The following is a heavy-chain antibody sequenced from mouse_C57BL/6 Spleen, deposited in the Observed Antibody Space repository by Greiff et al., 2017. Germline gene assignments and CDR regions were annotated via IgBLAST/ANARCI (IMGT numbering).Heavy chain of an antibody. J-gene: IGHJ3*01. CDR3: ASYSNYPFAY. D-gene: IGHD2-5*01. V-gene: IGHV2-3*01. Sequence: VQLQESGPGLVAPSQCLSITCTVSGFSFTGYGVSWVRQPPGKGLEWLGVIWGDGSTNYDSALISRLCTSKDNSKSQVFLKLNSLQTDDKATYYCASYSNYPFAYWGQGTLVTVSA. CDR2: IWGDGST. CDR1: GFSFTGYG.